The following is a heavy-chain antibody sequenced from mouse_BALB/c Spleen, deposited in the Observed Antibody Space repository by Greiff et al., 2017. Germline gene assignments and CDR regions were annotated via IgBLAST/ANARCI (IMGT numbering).Heavy chain of an antibody. J-gene: IGHJ2*01. Sequence: EVQLQQSGAELVKPGASVKLSCTASGFNIKDTYMHWVKQRPEQGLEWIGRIDPANGNTKYDPKFQGKATITADTSSNTAYLQLSSLTSEDTAVYYCASLWGDYYGSSYDYWGQGTTLTVSS. CDR2: IDPANGNT. D-gene: IGHD1-1*01. V-gene: IGHV14-3*02. CDR1: GFNIKDTY. CDR3: ASLWGDYYGSSYDY.